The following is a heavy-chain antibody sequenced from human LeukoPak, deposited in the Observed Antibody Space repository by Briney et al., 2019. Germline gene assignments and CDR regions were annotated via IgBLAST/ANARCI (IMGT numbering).Heavy chain of an antibody. D-gene: IGHD1-14*01. CDR1: GFTFSDYS. J-gene: IGHJ4*02. Sequence: GGSLRLSCAASGFTFSDYSMNWVRQAPGKGLEWVSSISRNSRHVYYGGSVRGRFTISRDNAKNSMYLQMDSLRDEGTAVYYCATETIGRHYDYWGQGTLLTVSS. V-gene: IGHV3-21*01. CDR3: ATETIGRHYDY. CDR2: ISRNSRHV.